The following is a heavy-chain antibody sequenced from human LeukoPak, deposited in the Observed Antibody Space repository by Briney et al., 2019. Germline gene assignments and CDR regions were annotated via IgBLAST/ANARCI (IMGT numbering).Heavy chain of an antibody. D-gene: IGHD6-19*01. CDR1: GGSISSGGYY. CDR2: IYYSGST. CDR3: AKDSRSSGWLHFDY. V-gene: IGHV4-31*03. Sequence: SQTLSLTCTVSGGSISSGGYYWSWIRQHPGKGLEWIGYIYYSGSTYYNPSLKSRVTISVDTSKNQFSLKLSSVTAADTALYYCAKDSRSSGWLHFDYWGQGTLVTVSS. J-gene: IGHJ4*02.